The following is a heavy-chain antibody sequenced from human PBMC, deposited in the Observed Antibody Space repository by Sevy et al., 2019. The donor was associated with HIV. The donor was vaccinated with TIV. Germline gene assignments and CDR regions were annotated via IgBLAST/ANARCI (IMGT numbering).Heavy chain of an antibody. V-gene: IGHV4-34*01. J-gene: IGHJ4*02. Sequence: SETLSLTCAVYGGSFSGYYWSWIRQPPGKGLEWIGEINHSGSTNYNPSVKSRVTISVDMSKNQFSLKLSSVTAADTAVYYWARSYYDYVWGSYRFDYWGQGTLVTVSS. CDR3: ARSYYDYVWGSYRFDY. D-gene: IGHD3-16*02. CDR1: GGSFSGYY. CDR2: INHSGST.